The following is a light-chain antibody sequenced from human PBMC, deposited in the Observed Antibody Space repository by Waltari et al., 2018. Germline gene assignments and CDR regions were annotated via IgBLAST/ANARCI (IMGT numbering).Light chain of an antibody. CDR2: EVS. J-gene: IGLJ3*02. Sequence: QYVLIQPASVSGSPGQSITISCIGTRSDIADYNYVSWYQHHSGKAPNLIIYEVSKRPSGVSDRFAGSKSANTASLTISVLQSDDEADYYCSSYTASSSLGVFGGGTKLTV. CDR1: RSDIADYNY. CDR3: SSYTASSSLGV. V-gene: IGLV2-14*01.